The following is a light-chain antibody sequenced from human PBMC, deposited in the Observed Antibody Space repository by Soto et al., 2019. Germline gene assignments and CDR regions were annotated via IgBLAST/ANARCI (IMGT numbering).Light chain of an antibody. CDR3: QQYGSSPVS. CDR2: GAS. V-gene: IGKV3-20*01. J-gene: IGKJ3*01. CDR1: QSVSNNY. Sequence: EIVLTQSPGTLSLSPGERATLSCRASQSVSNNYLAWYQQKPGQAPRFLLYGASSRPTGTPDRFSGSGSGTDFTLTISRLEPEDYAVYYCQQYGSSPVSFGPGTKVDVK.